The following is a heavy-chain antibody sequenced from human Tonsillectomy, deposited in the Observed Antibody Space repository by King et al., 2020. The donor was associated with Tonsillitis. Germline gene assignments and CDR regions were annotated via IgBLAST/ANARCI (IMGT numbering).Heavy chain of an antibody. CDR3: ARDLDPYGGNPGFDY. D-gene: IGHD4-23*01. V-gene: IGHV3-33*08. Sequence: QVQLVESGGGVVQPGRSLRLSCAASGFTFNNYGMHWVRQAPGKGLEWVAVIWYDGDNRYYRDSVKGRFPISRDNSKNTLFLQMNSLRAEDTAVYYCARDLDPYGGNPGFDYWGQGTLVAVSS. CDR2: IWYDGDNR. CDR1: GFTFNNYG. J-gene: IGHJ4*02.